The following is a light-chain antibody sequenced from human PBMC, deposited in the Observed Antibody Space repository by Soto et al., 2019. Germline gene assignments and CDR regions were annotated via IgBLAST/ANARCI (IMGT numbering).Light chain of an antibody. CDR1: QSVSTN. V-gene: IGKV3-15*01. J-gene: IGKJ1*01. CDR3: QQYNNWPQT. CDR2: DAS. Sequence: EIVMTQSPVTLSVSPGERATLSCRASQSVSTNLAWYQQKPGQAPRLLIYDASARATGIPANFSGSGSGTEFTLTISSLQSEDFAVYCCQQYNNWPQTFGQGTKVDIK.